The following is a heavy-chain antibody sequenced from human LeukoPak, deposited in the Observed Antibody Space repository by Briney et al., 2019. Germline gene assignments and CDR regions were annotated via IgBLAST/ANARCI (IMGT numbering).Heavy chain of an antibody. V-gene: IGHV1-8*03. CDR3: ARGRRSPAALSKLLYYYYMDV. CDR1: GYTFTSYD. CDR2: MNPNSGNT. Sequence: VASVKVSCKASGYTFTSYDINWVRQATGQGLEWMGWMNPNSGNTGYAQKFQGRVTITRNTSISTAYMELSSLRSEDTAVYYCARGRRSPAALSKLLYYYYMDVWGKGTTVTVSS. D-gene: IGHD2-2*01. J-gene: IGHJ6*03.